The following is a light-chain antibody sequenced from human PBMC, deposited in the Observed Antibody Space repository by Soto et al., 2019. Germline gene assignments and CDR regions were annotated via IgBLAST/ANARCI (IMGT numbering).Light chain of an antibody. CDR3: QQYNSYPWT. CDR2: DAS. V-gene: IGKV1-5*02. J-gene: IGKJ1*01. CDR1: QSISTW. Sequence: DIQITQSPSTLSASVGDRVTIICRASQSISTWLAWYQLKPGKAPKLLIYDASTLEGGVPSRFSGIGSGTELTLTISSLQPEDFATYYCQQYNSYPWTFGQGTKVDIK.